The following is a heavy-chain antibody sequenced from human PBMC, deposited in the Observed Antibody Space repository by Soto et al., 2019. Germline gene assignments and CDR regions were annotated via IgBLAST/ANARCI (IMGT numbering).Heavy chain of an antibody. CDR2: IRSKPDGGKA. Sequence: EVQLVESGGGLVQPGRSLRLSCTASGFTFGDYAMSWFRQAPGKGLESVGFIRSKPDGGKAEYAASVKGRFIISRDDSKSIAYLQMNSLTTEDTAVYYCSTRNLRGYCSGGSCFNCRYAFDIWGQGTMVTVSS. V-gene: IGHV3-49*03. CDR1: GFTFGDYA. CDR3: STRNLRGYCSGGSCFNCRYAFDI. J-gene: IGHJ3*02. D-gene: IGHD2-15*01.